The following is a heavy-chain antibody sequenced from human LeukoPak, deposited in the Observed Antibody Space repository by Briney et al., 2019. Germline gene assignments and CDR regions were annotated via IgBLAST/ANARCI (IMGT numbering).Heavy chain of an antibody. D-gene: IGHD6-6*01. J-gene: IGHJ4*02. CDR2: IYHSGST. Sequence: SETLSLTCTVSGGSISSFYWSWIRQPPRKGLEWIGYIYHSGSTNYNPSLKSRVTISLDTSKNQFSLKLSSVTAADTAVYYCAAYSSSSHFDYWGQGTLVTVSS. V-gene: IGHV4-59*01. CDR3: AAYSSSSHFDY. CDR1: GGSISSFY.